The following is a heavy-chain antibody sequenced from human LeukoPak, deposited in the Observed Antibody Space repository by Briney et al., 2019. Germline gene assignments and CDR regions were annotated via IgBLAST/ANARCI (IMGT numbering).Heavy chain of an antibody. CDR3: AKVGINCSGGSCYYGMDV. CDR2: ISWNSGSI. D-gene: IGHD2-15*01. J-gene: IGHJ6*02. Sequence: GRSLRLSCAASGFTFDDYAMHWVRQAPGKGLEWVSGISWNSGSIGYADSVKGRFTISRDNAKNSLYLQMNSLRAEDTALYYCAKVGINCSGGSCYYGMDVWGQGTTVTVSS. V-gene: IGHV3-9*01. CDR1: GFTFDDYA.